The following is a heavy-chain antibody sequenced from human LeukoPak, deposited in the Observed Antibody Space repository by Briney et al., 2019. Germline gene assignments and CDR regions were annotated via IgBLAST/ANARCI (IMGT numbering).Heavy chain of an antibody. CDR2: ISYDGSNK. V-gene: IGHV3-30-3*01. CDR3: ARDYSGSPN. D-gene: IGHD1-26*01. J-gene: IGHJ4*02. Sequence: PGGSLRLSCAASGFTFSSYAMHWVRQAPGKGLEWVAVISYDGSNKYYADSVKGRFTISRDNSKNTLYLQMNSLRAEDTAVYYCARDYSGSPNWGQGTLVTVSS. CDR1: GFTFSSYA.